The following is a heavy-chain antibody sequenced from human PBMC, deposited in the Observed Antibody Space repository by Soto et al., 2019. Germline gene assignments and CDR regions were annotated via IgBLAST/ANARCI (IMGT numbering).Heavy chain of an antibody. CDR2: IYPGDSDT. CDR1: GYSFTSYW. V-gene: IGHV5-51*01. CDR3: ARVQLHDYSNYRDYYYGMDV. D-gene: IGHD4-4*01. J-gene: IGHJ6*02. Sequence: PGESLKISCKGSGYSFTSYWIGWVRQMPGKGLECMGIIYPGDSDTRYSPSFQGQVTISADKSISTAYLQWSSLKASDTAMYYCARVQLHDYSNYRDYYYGMDVWGQGTTVTVS.